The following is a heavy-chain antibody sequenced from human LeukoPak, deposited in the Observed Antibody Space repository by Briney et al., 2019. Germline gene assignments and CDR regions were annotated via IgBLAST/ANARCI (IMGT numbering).Heavy chain of an antibody. CDR2: INHSGST. CDR1: GGSFSGYY. CDR3: ARGRSSGYYYYYYYMDV. J-gene: IGHJ6*03. V-gene: IGHV4-34*01. D-gene: IGHD3-22*01. Sequence: SETLSLTCAVYGGSFSGYYWSWIRQPPGKGLEWIGEINHSGSTNYNRSLKSRVTISVDTSKNQFSLKLSSVTAADTAVYYCARGRSSGYYYYYYYMDVWGKGTTVTVSS.